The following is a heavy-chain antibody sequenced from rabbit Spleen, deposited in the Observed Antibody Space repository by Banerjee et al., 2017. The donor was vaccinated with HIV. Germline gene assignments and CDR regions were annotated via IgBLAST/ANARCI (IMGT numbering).Heavy chain of an antibody. D-gene: IGHD8-1*01. Sequence: LEESGGGLVKPGGTLTLTCTVSGFSFSSNWICWVRQAPGKGLEWIACIDTSDGDTDYANWPKGRFTISKASSTTVTLKMTSLTVADTATYFCARDTGSSFSSYGMDLWGQGTLVTVS. CDR2: IDTSDGDT. CDR1: GFSFSSNW. V-gene: IGHV1S45*01. CDR3: ARDTGSSFSSYGMDL. J-gene: IGHJ3*01.